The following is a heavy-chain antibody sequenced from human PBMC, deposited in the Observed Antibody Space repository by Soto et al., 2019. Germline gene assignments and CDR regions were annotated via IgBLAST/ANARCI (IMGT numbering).Heavy chain of an antibody. V-gene: IGHV3-15*01. CDR1: EFTFSNAW. D-gene: IGHD6-13*01. CDR3: TTDPDSTSWYTLAPFAY. Sequence: GGSLRLSCAASEFTFSNAWMSWVRQAPGKGLEWVGRVKSKADGGTTDYAAPVKGRFAISRDDSKNTLYLQMNSLKTEDTAVYFCTTDPDSTSWYTLAPFAYWGQGTLVTVSS. J-gene: IGHJ4*02. CDR2: VKSKADGGTT.